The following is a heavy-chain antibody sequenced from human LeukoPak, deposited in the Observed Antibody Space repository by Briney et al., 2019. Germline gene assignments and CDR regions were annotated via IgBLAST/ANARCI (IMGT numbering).Heavy chain of an antibody. V-gene: IGHV4-39*01. Sequence: SETLSLTCTVSGGSISSSSYYWGWIRQPPGKGLEWIGSIYYSGSTYYNPSLKSRVTISVDTSKNQFSLKLSSVTAADTAVYYCARIAVPPGYYYGMDVWGQGTTVTVSS. D-gene: IGHD6-19*01. CDR1: GGSISSSSYY. CDR2: IYYSGST. J-gene: IGHJ6*02. CDR3: ARIAVPPGYYYGMDV.